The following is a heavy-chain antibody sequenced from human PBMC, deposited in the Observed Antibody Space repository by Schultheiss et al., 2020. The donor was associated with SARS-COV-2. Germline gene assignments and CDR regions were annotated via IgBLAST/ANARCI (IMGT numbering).Heavy chain of an antibody. CDR2: IYYSGST. D-gene: IGHD4-11*01. V-gene: IGHV4-59*08. CDR1: GGSFSGYY. Sequence: ESLKISCAVYGGSFSGYYWSWIRQPPGKGLEWIGYIYYSGSTNYNPSLKSRVTISVDTSKNQFSLKLSSVTAADTAVYYCARHYSNYYGMDVWGQGTTVTVSS. J-gene: IGHJ6*02. CDR3: ARHYSNYYGMDV.